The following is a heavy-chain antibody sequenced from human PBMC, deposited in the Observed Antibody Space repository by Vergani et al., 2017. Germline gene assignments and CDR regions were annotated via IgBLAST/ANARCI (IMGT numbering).Heavy chain of an antibody. CDR1: GFTFSSYS. J-gene: IGHJ3*02. Sequence: VQLVESGGGVVQPGRSLRLSCAASGFTFSSYSMNWVRQAPGKGLEWVSSISSSSSYIYYADSVKGRFTISRDNAKNSLYLQMNSLRAEDTAVYYCASHSDSDAFDIWGQGTMVTVSS. CDR3: ASHSDSDAFDI. D-gene: IGHD3/OR15-3a*01. CDR2: ISSSSSYI. V-gene: IGHV3-21*04.